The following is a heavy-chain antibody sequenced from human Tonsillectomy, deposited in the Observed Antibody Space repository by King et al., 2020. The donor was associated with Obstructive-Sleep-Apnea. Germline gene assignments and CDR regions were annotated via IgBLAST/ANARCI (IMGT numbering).Heavy chain of an antibody. CDR2: ISGSGGST. Sequence: VQLVESGGGLVQPGGSLRLSCEASGFTFSSYTMSWVRQAPGTGLEWVSAISGSGGSTYYPDSVKGRFTISRDNFKNTLYLQMNSLRAEDTAIYFCAKYGSSTWYWFDPWGQGTLVTVSS. D-gene: IGHD6-13*01. V-gene: IGHV3-23*04. CDR3: AKYGSSTWYWFDP. CDR1: GFTFSSYT. J-gene: IGHJ5*02.